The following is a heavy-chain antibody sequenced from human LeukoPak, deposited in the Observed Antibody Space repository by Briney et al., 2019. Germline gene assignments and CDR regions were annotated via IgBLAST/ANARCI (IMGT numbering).Heavy chain of an antibody. CDR2: ISYDGGNK. V-gene: IGHV3-30-3*01. CDR3: ARYCSSTSCRHFDY. Sequence: PGGSLRLSCAASGFTFSSYTMHWVRQAPGKGLEWVAVISYDGGNKYYADSVKGRFTISRDNSKNTLYLQMNSLRAEDTAVYYCARYCSSTSCRHFDYWGQGTLVTVSS. D-gene: IGHD2-2*01. J-gene: IGHJ4*02. CDR1: GFTFSSYT.